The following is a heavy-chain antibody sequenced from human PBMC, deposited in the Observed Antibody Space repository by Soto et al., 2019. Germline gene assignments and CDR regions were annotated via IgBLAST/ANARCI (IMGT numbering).Heavy chain of an antibody. J-gene: IGHJ6*03. D-gene: IGHD3-10*01. CDR2: INDSGNI. CDR3: ARGLILWFGDLSRRGGYYYYMDV. V-gene: IGHV4-34*01. Sequence: QVQLQQWGAGLLKPSETLSLTCAVYGXXXXXXXXXXXXXXXXXXXXXXGEINDSGNINYNPSLKSRVTILVDTPKKQISLKLSSVTAADXAVXYCARGLILWFGDLSRRGGYYYYMDVWGKGTTVTVSS. CDR1: GXXXXXXX.